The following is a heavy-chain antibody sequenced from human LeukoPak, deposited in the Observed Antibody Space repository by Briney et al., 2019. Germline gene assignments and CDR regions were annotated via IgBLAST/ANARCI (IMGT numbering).Heavy chain of an antibody. Sequence: SETLSLTCAVYGGSFSGYYWSWIRQPPGKGLEWIGEINHSGSTNYNPSLKSRVTISVDTSKNQFSLKLSSVTAADTAVYYCERPITMVRRVRERPAFDIWGQGTMVTVSS. CDR1: GGSFSGYY. J-gene: IGHJ3*02. CDR3: ERPITMVRRVRERPAFDI. V-gene: IGHV4-34*01. D-gene: IGHD3-10*01. CDR2: INHSGST.